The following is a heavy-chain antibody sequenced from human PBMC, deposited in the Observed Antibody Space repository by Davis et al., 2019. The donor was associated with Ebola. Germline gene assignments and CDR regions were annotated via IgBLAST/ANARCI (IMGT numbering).Heavy chain of an antibody. J-gene: IGHJ6*02. Sequence: SVTVSCKASGGTFTNYVISWVRQAPGHGLEWMGRIIPIFGLANYAQKFQGRVTITADKSANPAYMELTSLRSEDTAVYYCASSSTPPAIEYYDYALDVWGQGTTVTVSS. CDR3: ASSSTPPAIEYYDYALDV. D-gene: IGHD2/OR15-2a*01. CDR2: IIPIFGLA. V-gene: IGHV1-69*04. CDR1: GGTFTNYV.